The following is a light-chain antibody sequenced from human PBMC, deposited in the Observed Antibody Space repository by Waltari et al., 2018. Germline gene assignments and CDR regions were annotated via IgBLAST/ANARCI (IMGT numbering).Light chain of an antibody. CDR2: AAS. V-gene: IGKV1-12*01. Sequence: DIQMTQSPSSVSASAGDRVTITCRASQGISSWLAWDQQKPGKAPKLLIYAASSLQSGVPSRFSGSGSGTDFTLTISSLQPEDFATYYCQQANSFPPGPFGPGTKVDIK. CDR3: QQANSFPPGP. J-gene: IGKJ3*01. CDR1: QGISSW.